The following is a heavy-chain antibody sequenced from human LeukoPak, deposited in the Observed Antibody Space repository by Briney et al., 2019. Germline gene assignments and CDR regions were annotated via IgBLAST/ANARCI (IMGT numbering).Heavy chain of an antibody. Sequence: GGSLRLSCAASGFTFSSYAMSWVRQAPGKGLEWVSAISGSGGFTYYAESVKGRFTVSRDNSKSTLYLQMSSLRAEDTAVYYCARNYYDSQGNFDYWGQGTLVTVSS. V-gene: IGHV3-23*01. CDR2: ISGSGGFT. CDR1: GFTFSSYA. CDR3: ARNYYDSQGNFDY. D-gene: IGHD3-10*01. J-gene: IGHJ4*02.